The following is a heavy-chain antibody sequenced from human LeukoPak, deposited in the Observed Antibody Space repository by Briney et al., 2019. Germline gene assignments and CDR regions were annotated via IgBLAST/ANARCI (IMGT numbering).Heavy chain of an antibody. V-gene: IGHV3-30-3*01. J-gene: IGHJ4*02. CDR1: GFTFNSYA. Sequence: GGSLRLSCAASGFTFNSYAMHWVRQTPGKGLEWVAVISYDGSNKYYTDSVKGRFTISRDNSKNTLYLQMNSLRPEDTAVYLCARGDYWGQGTLVTVSS. CDR3: ARGDY. CDR2: ISYDGSNK.